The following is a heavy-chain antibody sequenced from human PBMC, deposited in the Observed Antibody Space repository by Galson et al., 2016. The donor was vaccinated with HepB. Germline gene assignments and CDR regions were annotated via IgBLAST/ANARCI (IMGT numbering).Heavy chain of an antibody. Sequence: TLSLTCAVSGDSIKGVGHYWNGLRQRPGKGLEWIGYSHYAGTASSNPSLKSRVSISVDTSNNLFSLTLTSVTADDTAVYYCAKKGRGGWFFDSWGRGTLVTVTS. V-gene: IGHV4-31*11. CDR1: GDSIKGVGHY. D-gene: IGHD6-19*01. CDR3: AKKGRGGWFFDS. J-gene: IGHJ4*02. CDR2: SHYAGTA.